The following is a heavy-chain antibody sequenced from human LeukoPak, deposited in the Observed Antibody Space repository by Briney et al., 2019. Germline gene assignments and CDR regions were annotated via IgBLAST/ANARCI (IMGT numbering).Heavy chain of an antibody. J-gene: IGHJ4*02. V-gene: IGHV3-64*01. D-gene: IGHD6-13*01. CDR3: ARGSHRRYSSGWYSL. Sequence: GGSLRLSCAASGFTFSSYAMHWVRQAPGKGLEYVSSISSDGGNTYYPNSVKDRFTISRDNSKNTLYLQMGSLRTEDMAMYYCARGSHRRYSSGWYSLWGQGTLVTVSS. CDR1: GFTFSSYA. CDR2: ISSDGGNT.